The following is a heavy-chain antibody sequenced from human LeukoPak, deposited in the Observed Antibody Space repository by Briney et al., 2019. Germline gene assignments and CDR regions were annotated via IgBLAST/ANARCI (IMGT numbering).Heavy chain of an antibody. CDR1: GGSISSSNW. Sequence: SETLSLTCAVSGGSISSSNWWSWVRQPPGKGLEWIGEIYHSGSTNYNPSLKSRITMSVDTSKNQFSLKLSSVTAADTAVYYCARLSIAAAGSQALYYYGMDVWGQGTTVTVSS. V-gene: IGHV4-4*02. J-gene: IGHJ6*02. CDR2: IYHSGST. CDR3: ARLSIAAAGSQALYYYGMDV. D-gene: IGHD6-13*01.